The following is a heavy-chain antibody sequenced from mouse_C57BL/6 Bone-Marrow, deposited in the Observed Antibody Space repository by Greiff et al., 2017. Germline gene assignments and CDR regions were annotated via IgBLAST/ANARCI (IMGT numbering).Heavy chain of an antibody. V-gene: IGHV5-2*01. Sequence: EVMLVESGGGLVQPGESLKLSCESNEYEFPSHDMSWVRKTPEKRLELVAAINSDGGSTYYPDTMERRFIISRDNTKKTLYLQMSSLRSEDTALYYCARLIYYDSIFVFFWYAMDYWGQGTSVTVSS. CDR1: EYEFPSHD. CDR2: INSDGGST. J-gene: IGHJ4*01. D-gene: IGHD2-4*01. CDR3: ARLIYYDSIFVFFWYAMDY.